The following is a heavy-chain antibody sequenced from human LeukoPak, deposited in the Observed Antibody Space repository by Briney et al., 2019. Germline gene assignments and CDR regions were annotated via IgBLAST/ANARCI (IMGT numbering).Heavy chain of an antibody. CDR2: INGSGDAT. D-gene: IGHD2-21*01. V-gene: IGHV3-23*01. CDR3: TKSDCGSDGCKVLGS. Sequence: GGSLRLSCAASGFIFSHYTMTWVRQAPGKGLEWVASINGSGDATKYADSVMGRFTISIDNSKNTVSLQMNSLRAEDAAIYYCTKSDCGSDGCKVLGSWGQGTLVAASS. CDR1: GFIFSHYT. J-gene: IGHJ5*02.